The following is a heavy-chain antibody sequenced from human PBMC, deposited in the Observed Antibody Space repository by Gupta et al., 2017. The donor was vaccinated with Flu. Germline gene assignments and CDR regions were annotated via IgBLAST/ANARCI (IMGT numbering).Heavy chain of an antibody. CDR1: GSKFCIFA. J-gene: IGHJ3*01. Sequence: EVQLLESAGGLAQSGGSLRLSLVASGSKFCIFAMSWVRQAPGKGLEWVSSISGRGASIYHADSVKGRFTISRDKSINTVYLQLGSRRVDDTAVYYCAKGRRQQLAPDILDVWGQGTRVTVSS. D-gene: IGHD6-13*01. CDR3: AKGRRQQLAPDILDV. CDR2: ISGRGASI. V-gene: IGHV3-23*01.